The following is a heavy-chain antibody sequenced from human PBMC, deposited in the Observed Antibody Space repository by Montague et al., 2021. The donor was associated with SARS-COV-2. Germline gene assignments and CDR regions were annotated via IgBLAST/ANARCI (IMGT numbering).Heavy chain of an antibody. CDR2: IHHGGST. CDR1: GGSFSTYS. J-gene: IGHJ6*03. CDR3: ARLGDGVVPSPILGVGPYYSYYYMDV. D-gene: IGHD3-10*01. Sequence: GTLSLTCAVHGGSFSTYSWNWIRQPPGKGLEWIGEIHHGGSTNYNPSLKSRVTISADTSKNQFSLKLTSVAAADTAVYYCARLGDGVVPSPILGVGPYYSYYYMDVGGKGTTVTVSS. V-gene: IGHV4-34*01.